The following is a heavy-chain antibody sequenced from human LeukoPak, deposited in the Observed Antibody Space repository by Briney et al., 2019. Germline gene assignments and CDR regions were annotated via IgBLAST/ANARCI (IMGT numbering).Heavy chain of an antibody. CDR2: IYSGVST. J-gene: IGHJ4*02. D-gene: IGHD3-10*01. CDR1: GFTFSSYE. Sequence: GGSLRLSCAASGFTFSSYEMNWVRQAPGKWLEWVSVIYSGVSTYYADSVKGRFTISRDNSKTTLYLQMNSLRAEDTAVYYCARDSGLFSFDYWGQGTLVTVSS. V-gene: IGHV3-66*01. CDR3: ARDSGLFSFDY.